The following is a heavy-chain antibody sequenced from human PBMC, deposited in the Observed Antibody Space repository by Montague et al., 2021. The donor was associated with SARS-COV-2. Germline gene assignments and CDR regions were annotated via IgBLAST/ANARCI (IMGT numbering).Heavy chain of an antibody. CDR1: GGYIRNYY. D-gene: IGHD1-1*01. J-gene: IGHJ4*03. CDR2: IYYSGSS. V-gene: IGHV4-59*08. Sequence: SETLSLTCTVSGGYIRNYYWSWIRQPPGKGLEWIGDIYYSGSSNYNPSLKSRVSISLDTSKNQFSLWLSSVSAADTAVYYCARVTVQLERGAGASNYDSYFFDFWGQGTLVTVSS. CDR3: ARVTVQLERGAGASNYDSYFFDF.